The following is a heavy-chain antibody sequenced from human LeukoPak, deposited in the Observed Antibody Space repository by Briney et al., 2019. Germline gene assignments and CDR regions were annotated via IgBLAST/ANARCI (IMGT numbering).Heavy chain of an antibody. D-gene: IGHD1-14*01. CDR2: IDWDDDK. Sequence: GSGPALVKPTQTLTLTCTFSGFSLSTSGMRVSWIRQPPGKALEWLARIDWDDDKSYSTSLKTRLTISKDTSKNQVVLTMTNMDPVDTATYYCALQWDNYNRPKYYSYYYYMDVWGKGTTVTVSS. CDR3: ALQWDNYNRPKYYSYYYYMDV. CDR1: GFSLSTSGMR. V-gene: IGHV2-70*04. J-gene: IGHJ6*03.